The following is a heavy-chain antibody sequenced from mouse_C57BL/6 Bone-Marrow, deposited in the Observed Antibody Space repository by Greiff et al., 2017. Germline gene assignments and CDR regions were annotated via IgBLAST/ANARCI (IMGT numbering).Heavy chain of an antibody. V-gene: IGHV1-80*01. D-gene: IGHD2-5*01. CDR3: AIPTIVTTRVGYYAMDY. J-gene: IGHJ4*01. Sequence: QVQLKESGPELVKPGASVKISCKASGYAFSSYWMNWVKQRPGKGLEWIGQIYPGDGDTNYNGKFKGKAPLTADKSTSTAYMQLCSLTSEDSAVYFCAIPTIVTTRVGYYAMDYWGQGTSVTVSS. CDR2: IYPGDGDT. CDR1: GYAFSSYW.